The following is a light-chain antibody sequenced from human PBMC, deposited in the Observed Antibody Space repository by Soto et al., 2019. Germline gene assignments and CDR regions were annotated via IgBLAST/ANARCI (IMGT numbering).Light chain of an antibody. CDR3: EAWDGSLNVVL. CDR2: SND. J-gene: IGLJ2*01. Sequence: QAVVTQPPSASGTPGQRVTISCSGSSSSIGTNTVNWYQHLPGSAPKLLIYSNDQRPSGVPARFSGSKSGTSASLAISGLQPDDEADYDCEAWDGSLNVVLFGGGTKLTVL. V-gene: IGLV1-44*01. CDR1: SSSIGTNT.